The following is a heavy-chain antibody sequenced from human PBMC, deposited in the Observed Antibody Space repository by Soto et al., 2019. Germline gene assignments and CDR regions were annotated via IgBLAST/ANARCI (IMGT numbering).Heavy chain of an antibody. CDR3: ASGKTQMTQDRMGLYYNMDV. V-gene: IGHV1-69*08. Sequence: QVQLVQSGAEVKKPGSSVKISCTASGDTFNNRTFTWVRRDPGPGLEWMGRVIPLLDASNYAEKFQDRATSIADKSTNTAYLEMSCLKSEDSALYYCASGKTQMTQDRMGLYYNMDVWGKGTTVTVSS. CDR1: GDTFNNRT. D-gene: IGHD2-15*01. CDR2: VIPLLDAS. J-gene: IGHJ6*03.